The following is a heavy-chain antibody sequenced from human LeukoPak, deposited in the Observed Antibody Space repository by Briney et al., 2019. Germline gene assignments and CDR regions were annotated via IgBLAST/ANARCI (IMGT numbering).Heavy chain of an antibody. Sequence: PGGSLRLSCAASGFTLSSYAMNGVLPSAGKGLEWVSAITDNGNTTYYADSVQGRFTISRDNSKNTLYLQMNSLGVEDTAVYYCATLRLSDHFDYWGQGTLVTVSS. D-gene: IGHD2-15*01. J-gene: IGHJ4*02. CDR3: ATLRLSDHFDY. CDR2: ITDNGNTT. V-gene: IGHV3-23*05. CDR1: GFTLSSYA.